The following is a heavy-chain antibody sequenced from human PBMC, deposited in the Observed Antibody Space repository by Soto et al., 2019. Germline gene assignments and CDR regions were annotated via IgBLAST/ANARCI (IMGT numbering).Heavy chain of an antibody. J-gene: IGHJ4*02. Sequence: PGVSLRLSCTASVLTFGNYAISWVRQAPGKGLEWVGLIRNQTYSETTQYAPSLKGRFTISRDDSNSIAYLQMSSLQVDDSAVYYCNRAESPGMSYLFDSWGQGVLVTVSS. CDR1: VLTFGNYA. V-gene: IGHV3-49*04. CDR3: NRAESPGMSYLFDS. CDR2: IRNQTYSETT.